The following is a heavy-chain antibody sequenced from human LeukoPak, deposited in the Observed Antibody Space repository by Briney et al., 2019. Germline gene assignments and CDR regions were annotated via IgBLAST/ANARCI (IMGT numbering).Heavy chain of an antibody. D-gene: IGHD1-26*01. CDR3: ARGSGSYYATTYYFDY. CDR2: IYSGGST. CDR1: GFTVSSNY. Sequence: GGSLRLSCAASGFTVSSNYMSWVRQAPGKGLEWVSVIYSGGSTYYADSVKGRFTISRDNSKNTLYLQMNSLRAEDTPVYYCARGSGSYYATTYYFDYWGQGTLVTVSS. V-gene: IGHV3-66*02. J-gene: IGHJ4*02.